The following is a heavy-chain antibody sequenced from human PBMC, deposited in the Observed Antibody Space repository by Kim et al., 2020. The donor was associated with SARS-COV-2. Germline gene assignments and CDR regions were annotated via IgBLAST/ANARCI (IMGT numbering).Heavy chain of an antibody. V-gene: IGHV7-4-1*02. D-gene: IGHD3-10*01. J-gene: IGHJ3*02. Sequence: AQCFTGRFVFSLDTSVSTAYLQISSLKAEDTAVYYCARDNNFGECDAFDIWGQGTMVTVSS. CDR3: ARDNNFGECDAFDI.